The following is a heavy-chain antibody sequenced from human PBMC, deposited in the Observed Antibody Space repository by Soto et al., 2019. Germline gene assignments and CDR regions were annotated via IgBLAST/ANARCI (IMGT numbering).Heavy chain of an antibody. CDR1: GFTFSTYT. V-gene: IGHV3-23*01. Sequence: PGGSLRLSCAASGFTFSTYTMGWVRQAPGKGLEWVSSINNNGASTYYADSVKGRFTISRDNSKNMLYLQMNSLRADDTAVDYCAKDGVTAYAYWGQGSLVTVFS. D-gene: IGHD2-21*01. CDR2: INNNGAST. CDR3: AKDGVTAYAY. J-gene: IGHJ4*02.